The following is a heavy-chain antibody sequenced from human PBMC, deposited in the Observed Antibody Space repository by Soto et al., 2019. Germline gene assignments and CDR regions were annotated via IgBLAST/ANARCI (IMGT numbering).Heavy chain of an antibody. J-gene: IGHJ6*03. Sequence: GGSLRLSCAASGFTFSSYSMNWVRQAPGKGLEWVSSISSSSSYIYYADSVKGRFTISRDNAKNSLYLQMNSLRAEDTAVYYCARDDIVVVPAAPESVLGYYYYYYMDVWGKGTTVTVSS. CDR1: GFTFSSYS. V-gene: IGHV3-21*01. D-gene: IGHD2-2*01. CDR3: ARDDIVVVPAAPESVLGYYYYYYMDV. CDR2: ISSSSSYI.